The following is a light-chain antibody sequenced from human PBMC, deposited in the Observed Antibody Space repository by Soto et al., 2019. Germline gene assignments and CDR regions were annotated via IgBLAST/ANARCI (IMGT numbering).Light chain of an antibody. CDR1: SNDVGGYSH. V-gene: IGLV2-14*01. J-gene: IGLJ2*01. CDR3: SSYTTSTTLVL. Sequence: QSALTQPASVSGSPGQSITISCTGTSNDVGGYSHVSWYQHHPGKAPKLLIYEVADRPSGVSDRFSGSKSGNTASLTISGLQAEDEADYYCSSYTTSTTLVLFGGGTKLTAL. CDR2: EVA.